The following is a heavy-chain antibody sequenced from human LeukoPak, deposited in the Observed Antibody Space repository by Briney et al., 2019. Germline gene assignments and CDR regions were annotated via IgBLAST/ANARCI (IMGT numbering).Heavy chain of an antibody. D-gene: IGHD4-17*01. Sequence: GGSLRLSCAASGFSFSSFSMNWVRQAPGKGLEWVLYISGGSSFTYYVDSVKGRFTISRDNAKNSLYLQMNSLRAEDTAVYYCARGTVTTIDYWGQGTLVTVSS. CDR1: GFSFSSFS. V-gene: IGHV3-21*01. CDR3: ARGTVTTIDY. J-gene: IGHJ4*02. CDR2: ISGGSSFT.